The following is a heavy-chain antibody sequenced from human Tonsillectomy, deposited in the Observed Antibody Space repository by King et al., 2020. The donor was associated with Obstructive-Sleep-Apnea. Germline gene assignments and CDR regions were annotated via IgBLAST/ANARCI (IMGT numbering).Heavy chain of an antibody. V-gene: IGHV3-64D*06. Sequence: QLVQSGGGLVQPGGSLRLSCSASGFTFSSYAMHWVRQAPGKGLEYVSAISSNGGSTYYADSVKGRFTISRDNSKNTLYLQMSSLRAEDTAVYYCVRYCSSTSCYRDYGMDVWGQGTTVTVSS. CDR3: VRYCSSTSCYRDYGMDV. CDR1: GFTFSSYA. CDR2: ISSNGGST. D-gene: IGHD2-2*01. J-gene: IGHJ6*02.